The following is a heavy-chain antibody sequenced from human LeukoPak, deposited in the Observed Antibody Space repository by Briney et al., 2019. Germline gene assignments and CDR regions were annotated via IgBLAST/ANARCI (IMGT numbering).Heavy chain of an antibody. CDR2: ISSSSSYI. CDR3: ARDVVTTGAYYFDY. Sequence: GGSLRHSCAASGFTFSSYSMNWVRQAPGKGLEWVSSISSSSSYIYYADSVKGRFTISRDNAKNSLYLQMNSLRAEDTAVYYCARDVVTTGAYYFDYWGQGTLVTVSS. V-gene: IGHV3-21*01. CDR1: GFTFSSYS. D-gene: IGHD2-21*02. J-gene: IGHJ4*02.